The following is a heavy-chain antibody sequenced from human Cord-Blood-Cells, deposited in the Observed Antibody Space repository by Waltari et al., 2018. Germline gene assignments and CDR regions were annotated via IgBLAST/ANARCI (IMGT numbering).Heavy chain of an antibody. Sequence: ITLKESGPTLVKPPQTLTLTCTFSGFSLSTSGVGVGWIRQPPGKALEWLALIYWDDDKRYSPSLKSRLTITKDTSKTQMVLTMTNMNPVDTATYYCAHRSITIFGVVSDAFDIWGQGTMVTVSS. CDR1: GFSLSTSGVG. V-gene: IGHV2-5*02. D-gene: IGHD3-3*01. CDR3: AHRSITIFGVVSDAFDI. J-gene: IGHJ3*02. CDR2: IYWDDDK.